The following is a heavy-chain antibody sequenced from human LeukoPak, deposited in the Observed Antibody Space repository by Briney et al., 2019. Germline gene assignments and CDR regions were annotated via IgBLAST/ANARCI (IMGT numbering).Heavy chain of an antibody. D-gene: IGHD3-10*01. J-gene: IGHJ4*02. CDR1: GGSINYRH. CDR2: IYYTGST. V-gene: IGHV4-59*08. CDR3: ATHNSGTFYNFDS. Sequence: SETLSLTCTVSGGSINYRHWTWIRRPPGKGLEWIGYIYYTGSTNYNPSLKSRVIISLDTSKNQFSLKLSSVTAADTAVYYCATHNSGTFYNFDSWGQGTLVTVSS.